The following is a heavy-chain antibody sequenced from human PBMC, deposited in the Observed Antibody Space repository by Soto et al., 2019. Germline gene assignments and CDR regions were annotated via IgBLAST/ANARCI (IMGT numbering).Heavy chain of an antibody. V-gene: IGHV1-3*01. J-gene: IGHJ5*01. CDR2: INAGNGNT. Sequence: QVQLVQSGAEVKKPGASVKVSCKASGYTFTSYAMHWVRQAPGQSLEWMGWINAGNGNTKYSQKFQGRVTITRDTSASTAYMELSSLRSEDRAVYYCASELEYCSGGSCYNWFEPWGQGTLVTVSS. CDR1: GYTFTSYA. D-gene: IGHD2-15*01. CDR3: ASELEYCSGGSCYNWFEP.